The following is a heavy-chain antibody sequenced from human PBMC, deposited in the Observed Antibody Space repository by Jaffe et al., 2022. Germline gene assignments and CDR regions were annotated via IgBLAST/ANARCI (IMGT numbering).Heavy chain of an antibody. Sequence: EVQLVESGGGLVQPGRSLRLSCTASGFTFGDYAMSWVRQAPGKGLEWVGFIRSKAYGGTTEYAASVKGRFTISRDDSKSIAYLQMNSLKTEDTAVYYCTSRPQWEMGDPLFDYWGQGTLVTVSS. V-gene: IGHV3-49*04. CDR1: GFTFGDYA. J-gene: IGHJ4*02. CDR2: IRSKAYGGTT. CDR3: TSRPQWEMGDPLFDY. D-gene: IGHD1-26*01.